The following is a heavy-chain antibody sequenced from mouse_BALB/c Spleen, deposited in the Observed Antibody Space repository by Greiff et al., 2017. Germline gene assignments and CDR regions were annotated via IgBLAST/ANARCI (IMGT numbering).Heavy chain of an antibody. Sequence: VQLVESGAELMKPGASVKISCKATGYTFSSYLIEWVKQRPGHGLEWIGEILPGSGSTNYNEKFKGKATFTADTSSNTAYMQLSSLTSEDSAVYYCASRSTMITTGFAYWGQGTLVTVSA. D-gene: IGHD2-4*01. J-gene: IGHJ3*01. CDR1: GYTFSSYL. V-gene: IGHV1-9*01. CDR3: ASRSTMITTGFAY. CDR2: ILPGSGST.